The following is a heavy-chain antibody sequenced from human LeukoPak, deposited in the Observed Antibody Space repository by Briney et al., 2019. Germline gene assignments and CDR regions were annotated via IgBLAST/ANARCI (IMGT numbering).Heavy chain of an antibody. Sequence: GGSLRLSCAASGFTFSSYWMHWVRHAPGKGLVWVSRINSDGSTTSYADSVRGRFTISRDNAKNTLYLQMNSLTAEDTAVYYCARGGGAAAAHNWFDHWGQGTLVTVSS. V-gene: IGHV3-74*01. CDR1: GFTFSSYW. D-gene: IGHD6-13*01. J-gene: IGHJ5*02. CDR2: INSDGSTT. CDR3: ARGGGAAAAHNWFDH.